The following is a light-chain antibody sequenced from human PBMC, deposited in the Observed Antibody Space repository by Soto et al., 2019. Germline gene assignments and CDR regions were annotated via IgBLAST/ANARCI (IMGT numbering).Light chain of an antibody. J-gene: IGLJ2*01. Sequence: QLVLTQSPSASASLGASVTLTCTLSSGHSSYAIAWHQQQPDKGPRYLMKLNSDGSHSKGDGIPDRFSGSSSGAERYLTISSLQSEDEADYYCQTWGSGIRVVFGGGTKLTVL. CDR2: LNSDGSH. CDR1: SGHSSYA. V-gene: IGLV4-69*01. CDR3: QTWGSGIRVV.